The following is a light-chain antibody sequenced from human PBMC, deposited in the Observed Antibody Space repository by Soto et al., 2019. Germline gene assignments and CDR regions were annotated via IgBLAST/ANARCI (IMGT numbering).Light chain of an antibody. CDR2: SAS. CDR3: QQYGGAPLT. CDR1: QSVTSNY. V-gene: IGKV3-20*01. Sequence: EIVLTQSPGTLSLSPGERVTLSCRASQSVTSNYLAWFQQKPGQAPRLLIYSASSRATGIPDRFSGSGSGTDFTLTISRLEPEDLAVYYCQQYGGAPLTFGGGTKVDIK. J-gene: IGKJ4*01.